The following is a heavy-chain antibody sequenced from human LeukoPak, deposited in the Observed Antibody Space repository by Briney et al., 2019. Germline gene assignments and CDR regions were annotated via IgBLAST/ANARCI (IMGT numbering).Heavy chain of an antibody. J-gene: IGHJ4*02. CDR1: GFSFSNYW. V-gene: IGHV3-7*01. Sequence: GGSLRLSCAASGFSFSNYWMDWIRQAPGKGLEWVGSTKPDGSEKYYVDSVKGRFTISRDNAKNSLYLQMNGLRAEDTAVYYCARDDGSSCFAYWGQGTQVAVSS. D-gene: IGHD3-10*01. CDR2: TKPDGSEK. CDR3: ARDDGSSCFAY.